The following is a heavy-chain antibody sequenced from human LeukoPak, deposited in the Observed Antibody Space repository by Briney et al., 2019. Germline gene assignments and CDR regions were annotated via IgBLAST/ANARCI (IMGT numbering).Heavy chain of an antibody. D-gene: IGHD3-9*01. CDR3: ARGYFDSPINWFDP. CDR1: GYNFVSYW. Sequence: GGSLQISCKGSGYNFVSYWIAWVRQVPGKGLEWMGIIYPGDSDTEYSPSFQGQVTISTDRSIRTAYLQWSSLKASDTAMYYCARGYFDSPINWFDPWGQGTLVTVSS. CDR2: IYPGDSDT. J-gene: IGHJ5*02. V-gene: IGHV5-51*01.